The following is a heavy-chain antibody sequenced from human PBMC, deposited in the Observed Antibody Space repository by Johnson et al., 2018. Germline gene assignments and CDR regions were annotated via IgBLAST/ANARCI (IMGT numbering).Heavy chain of an antibody. CDR3: ARLPGPEAGTRWFFDN. Sequence: VQLVESGGGLVQPGGSLRLSCAGYGFPFSTYTMTWVRQAPGKGLEWVSAVSGRDGSTNSADSVKGRFITSRDNSKNTQYLQMDSLRAEDTAIFYCARLPGPEAGTRWFFDNWGQGALVTVYS. J-gene: IGHJ4*02. V-gene: IGHV3-23*04. CDR2: VSGRDGST. CDR1: GFPFSTYT. D-gene: IGHD6-19*01.